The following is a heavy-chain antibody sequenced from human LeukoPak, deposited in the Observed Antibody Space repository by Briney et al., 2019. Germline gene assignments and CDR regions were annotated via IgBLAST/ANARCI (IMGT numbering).Heavy chain of an antibody. CDR2: ISYDGSNK. CDR1: GFTFSSYA. J-gene: IGHJ5*02. V-gene: IGHV3-30-3*01. D-gene: IGHD2-21*02. Sequence: GRTLRLSCAASGFTFSSYAMHWVRQAPGKGLEWVAVISYDGSNKYYADSVKGRFTISRDNSKNTLYLQMNSLRAEDTAVYYCARGLVTAIADWFDPWGQGTLVTVSS. CDR3: ARGLVTAIADWFDP.